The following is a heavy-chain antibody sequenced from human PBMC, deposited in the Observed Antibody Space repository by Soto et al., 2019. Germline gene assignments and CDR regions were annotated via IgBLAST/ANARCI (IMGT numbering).Heavy chain of an antibody. V-gene: IGHV4-30-2*01. Sequence: QLQLQESGSGLVKPSQTLSLTCAVSGGSISSGGYSWSWIRQPPGKGLEWIGYIYHSGSTYYNPSLKSRVTILVARSTNQFSRKLSSVTAADTAVYYCARGEVVALGYWGQGTLVTVSS. CDR1: GGSISSGGYS. CDR2: IYHSGST. J-gene: IGHJ4*02. D-gene: IGHD2-15*01. CDR3: ARGEVVALGY.